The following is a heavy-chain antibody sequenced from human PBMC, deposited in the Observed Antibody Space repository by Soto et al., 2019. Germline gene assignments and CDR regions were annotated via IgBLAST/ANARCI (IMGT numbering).Heavy chain of an antibody. CDR1: GFTFSTYW. Sequence: PGGSLRLSCAASGFTFSTYWMHWIRQAPGKGLVWVSRMNSDGSTTTYADSVKGRFTVSRDNAKNMLSLQMDSLRAEDTGVYYCVREPLTISAFWGQGTLVTVSS. D-gene: IGHD3-3*01. V-gene: IGHV3-74*03. CDR3: VREPLTISAF. J-gene: IGHJ4*02. CDR2: MNSDGSTT.